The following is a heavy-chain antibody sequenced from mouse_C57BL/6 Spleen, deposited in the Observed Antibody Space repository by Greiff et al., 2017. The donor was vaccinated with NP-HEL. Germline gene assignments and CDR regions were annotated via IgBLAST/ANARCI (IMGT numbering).Heavy chain of an antibody. V-gene: IGHV1-82*01. Sequence: VKLMESGPELVKPGASVKISCKASGYAFSSSWMNWVKQRPGKGLEWIGRIYPGDGDTNYNGKFKGKATLTADKSSSTAYMQLSSLTSEDSAVYFCARIYDGYYGSSFDYWGQGTTLTVSS. CDR2: IYPGDGDT. D-gene: IGHD2-3*01. J-gene: IGHJ2*01. CDR3: ARIYDGYYGSSFDY. CDR1: GYAFSSSW.